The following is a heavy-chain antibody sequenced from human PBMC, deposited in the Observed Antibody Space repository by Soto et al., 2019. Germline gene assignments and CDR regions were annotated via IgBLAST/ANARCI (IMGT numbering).Heavy chain of an antibody. V-gene: IGHV3-48*01. J-gene: IGHJ6*03. Sequence: EVQLVESGGGLVQPGGSLRLSCAASGFTFSSYSMNWVRQAPGKGLEWVSYISSSSSNIYYADSVKGRFSISRDNAKNSLYLQMNSLRAEDTAVYHCARDQSGYETYYYYYYMDVWGKGTTVTVSS. CDR3: ARDQSGYETYYYYYYMDV. CDR2: ISSSSSNI. CDR1: GFTFSSYS. D-gene: IGHD5-12*01.